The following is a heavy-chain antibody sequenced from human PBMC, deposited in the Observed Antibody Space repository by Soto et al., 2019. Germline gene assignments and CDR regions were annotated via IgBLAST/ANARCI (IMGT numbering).Heavy chain of an antibody. V-gene: IGHV3-73*01. CDR2: IRSRTNSFAT. CDR1: GFTFSGAA. J-gene: IGHJ6*02. CDR3: TRRKNDDIRFYYYYGLDV. D-gene: IGHD3-9*01. Sequence: EVQLVESGGDLVQPGGSLKLSCAGSGFTFSGAAMHWVRQAPGKGLEWVGRIRSRTNSFATAYAASLKGRFTISRDDSTNTTYLQMNSLKAEDTAVYYCTRRKNDDIRFYYYYGLDVWGQGTAVTVSS.